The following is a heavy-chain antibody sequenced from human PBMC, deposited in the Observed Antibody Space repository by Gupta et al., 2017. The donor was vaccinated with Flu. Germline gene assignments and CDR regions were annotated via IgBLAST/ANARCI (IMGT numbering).Heavy chain of an antibody. V-gene: IGHV1-69*01. CDR3: ARIWTYYYDSSGYYLQLRDYYMDV. D-gene: IGHD3-22*01. CDR2: IIPIFGTA. Sequence: APGRGLEWMGGIIPIFGTANYAQKFQGRVTITADESTSTAYMKLSSLRSEDTAVYYCARIWTYYYDSSGYYLQLRDYYMDVWGKGTTVTVSS. J-gene: IGHJ6*03.